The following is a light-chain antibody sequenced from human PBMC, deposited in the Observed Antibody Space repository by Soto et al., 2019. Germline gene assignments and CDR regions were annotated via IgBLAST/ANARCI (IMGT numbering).Light chain of an antibody. CDR3: SSYTTTNSLL. CDR1: GSDVGYYNS. V-gene: IGLV2-14*03. CDR2: DVT. J-gene: IGLJ2*01. Sequence: QSALTQPASMSGSPGQSITISCTGTGSDVGYYNSVSWYQQHPGKAPKLMIYDVTKRPSGVSNRFSGSKSGNTASLIISGLQAEDEAEYFCSSYTTTNSLLFGGGTKVTVL.